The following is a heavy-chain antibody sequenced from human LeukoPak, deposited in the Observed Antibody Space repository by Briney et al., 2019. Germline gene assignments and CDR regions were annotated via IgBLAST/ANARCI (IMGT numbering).Heavy chain of an antibody. CDR1: GYTFTSYG. CDR2: ISAYNGNT. CDR3: ARGLEYQLLPLNWFDT. Sequence: ASVKVSCKASGYTFTSYGINWVRQAPGQGLEWMGWISAYNGNTNYPQKLQGRVTMTIDTSTSTAYMELRSLRSDDTAVYYCARGLEYQLLPLNWFDTWGQGTLVTVSS. D-gene: IGHD2-15*01. V-gene: IGHV1-18*01. J-gene: IGHJ5*02.